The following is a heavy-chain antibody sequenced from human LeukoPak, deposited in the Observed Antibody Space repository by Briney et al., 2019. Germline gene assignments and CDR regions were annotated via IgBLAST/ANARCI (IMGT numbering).Heavy chain of an antibody. Sequence: GGSLRLSCEASGFTFSTYPMHWVRQAPDKGLEWVALISHHGSNEYYADSVKGRFTISRDNSKITLYLQMNNPRVEDTAIYYCARVHDTTGYYHYFDSWGQGALVTVSS. CDR2: ISHHGSNE. D-gene: IGHD3-9*01. J-gene: IGHJ4*02. V-gene: IGHV3-30*14. CDR3: ARVHDTTGYYHYFDS. CDR1: GFTFSTYP.